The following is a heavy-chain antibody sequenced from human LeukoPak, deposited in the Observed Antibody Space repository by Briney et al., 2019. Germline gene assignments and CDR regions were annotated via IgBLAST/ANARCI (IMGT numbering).Heavy chain of an antibody. D-gene: IGHD3-22*01. CDR3: ARADSSGYYSPFDY. V-gene: IGHV4-59*08. Sequence: PSETLSLTCTVSGGSISSYYWSWIRQPPGKGLEWIGYIYYSGSTNYNPSLKSRVTISVDTSKNQFSLKLSSVTAADTAVYYCARADSSGYYSPFDYWGQGTLVTVSS. CDR2: IYYSGST. J-gene: IGHJ4*02. CDR1: GGSISSYY.